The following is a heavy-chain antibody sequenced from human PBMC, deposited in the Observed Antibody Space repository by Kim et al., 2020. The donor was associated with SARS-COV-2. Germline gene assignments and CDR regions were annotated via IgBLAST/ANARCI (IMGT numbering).Heavy chain of an antibody. Sequence: GTTFYNPSLKSRVTLSIDTSKNQFSLRLTSVTAADTAVYYCAREYGDYDYWGQGTLLTVSS. CDR3: AREYGDYDY. J-gene: IGHJ4*02. CDR2: GTT. D-gene: IGHD4-17*01. V-gene: IGHV4-30-2*04.